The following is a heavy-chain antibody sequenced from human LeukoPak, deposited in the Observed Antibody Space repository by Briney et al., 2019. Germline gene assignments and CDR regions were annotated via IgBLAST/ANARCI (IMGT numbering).Heavy chain of an antibody. D-gene: IGHD1-26*01. CDR3: AKEGIKESPREFDY. Sequence: PGRSLRLSCAASGFTFSNYGMNWVRQAPGKGLEWVSVISGNSDTTYYADSVKGRFTISRDNSKNTLYLQMNSLRVEDTAVYYCAKEGIKESPREFDYWGQGSLVTVSS. J-gene: IGHJ4*02. CDR2: ISGNSDTT. CDR1: GFTFSNYG. V-gene: IGHV3-23*01.